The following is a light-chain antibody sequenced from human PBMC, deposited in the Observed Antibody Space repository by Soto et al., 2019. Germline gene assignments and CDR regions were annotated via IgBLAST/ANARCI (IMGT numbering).Light chain of an antibody. J-gene: IGKJ1*01. CDR3: QQYYSTPRT. Sequence: EIVLTQSPGTLSLSPGERATLSCRASQTISSSHLAWYQQRPGQPPKLLFSWASTRESGVPDRFSASGSGTDFTLSIGSLQAEDVAVYYCQQYYSTPRTFGQGTKVEIK. CDR1: QTISSSH. V-gene: IGKV4-1*01. CDR2: WAS.